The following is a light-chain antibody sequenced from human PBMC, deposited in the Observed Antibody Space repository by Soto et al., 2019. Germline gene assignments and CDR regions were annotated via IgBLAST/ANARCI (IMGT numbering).Light chain of an antibody. Sequence: DIQMTQSPSTLSASVGDRVTITCRASQSISTSLAWYQQKPGKAPKFLIYDASSLESGVPSRFSGSGSGTEFTLTISSRQPDDFAGYYCQQYNSDYTFGQGTKLEIK. J-gene: IGKJ2*01. CDR1: QSISTS. CDR2: DAS. V-gene: IGKV1-5*01. CDR3: QQYNSDYT.